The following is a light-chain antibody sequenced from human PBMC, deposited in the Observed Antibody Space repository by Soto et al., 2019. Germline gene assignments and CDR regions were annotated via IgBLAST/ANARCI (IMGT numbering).Light chain of an antibody. CDR1: QRIDTN. CDR2: VAS. V-gene: IGKV3-15*01. Sequence: EIVVTQSPATLSVSPGERATLSCRASQRIDTNLAWFQQKRGQAPRLLIYVASTRATGVPARFRGSGSGTEFTLTISSLQSEDSADYYCQQYHYWWTFGQGTKVEIK. CDR3: QQYHYWWT. J-gene: IGKJ1*01.